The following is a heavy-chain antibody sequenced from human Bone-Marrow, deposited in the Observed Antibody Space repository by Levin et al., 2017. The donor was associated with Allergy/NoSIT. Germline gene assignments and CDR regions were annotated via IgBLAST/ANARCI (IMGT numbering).Heavy chain of an antibody. CDR1: GGSISSSSYY. D-gene: IGHD3-9*01. CDR3: ARGYYDILTGRPYYFDY. V-gene: IGHV4-39*01. J-gene: IGHJ4*02. Sequence: SQTLSLTCTVSGGSISSSSYYWGWIRQPPGKGLEWIGSIYYSGSTYYNPSLKSRVAISVDTSKNQFSLKLSSVTAADTAVYYCARGYYDILTGRPYYFDYWGQGTLVTVSS. CDR2: IYYSGST.